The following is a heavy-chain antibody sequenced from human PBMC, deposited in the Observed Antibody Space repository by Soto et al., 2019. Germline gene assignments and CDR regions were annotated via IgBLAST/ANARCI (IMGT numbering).Heavy chain of an antibody. J-gene: IGHJ4*02. V-gene: IGHV4-31*03. Sequence: QVQLQESGPGLVKPSQTLSLTCTVSGGSMNSGGYCWNWIRQHPGEGLEWIGCISYGGTTSYNPSLKSRVTISVDKSKNQFSLKLSSVTAADTAVYYCSRGILVWGQGTLITVSP. CDR3: SRGILV. D-gene: IGHD2-15*01. CDR2: ISYGGTT. CDR1: GGSMNSGGYC.